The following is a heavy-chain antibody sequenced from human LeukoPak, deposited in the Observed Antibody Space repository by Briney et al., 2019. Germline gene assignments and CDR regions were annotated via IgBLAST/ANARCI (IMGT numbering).Heavy chain of an antibody. CDR1: GFTFSSYW. Sequence: PGGSLRLSCAASGFTFSSYWMTWIRQAPGTGREWVANIKEDGSEKNYVDSVKGRFTISRDNAKNSLYLQVNSLRAEDTAVYYCARDRGYLVFDYWGQGTLVTVSS. CDR2: IKEDGSEK. J-gene: IGHJ4*02. V-gene: IGHV3-7*01. D-gene: IGHD5-12*01. CDR3: ARDRGYLVFDY.